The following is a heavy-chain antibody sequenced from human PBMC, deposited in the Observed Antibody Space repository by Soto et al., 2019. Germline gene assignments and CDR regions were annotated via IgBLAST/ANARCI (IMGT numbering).Heavy chain of an antibody. J-gene: IGHJ6*02. D-gene: IGHD6-6*01. CDR3: ARVSYSSYPRYYYYGMDV. CDR2: IYNSGST. V-gene: IGHV4-31*03. CDR1: GGPIGRGGCE. Sequence: SETLSLTCSVPGGPIGRGGCERSCARADRGKGLEWIGHIYNSGSTYYNPSLKSRVTISVDTSKNQFSLKLNSVTAADTAVYYCARVSYSSYPRYYYYGMDVWGQGTTVT.